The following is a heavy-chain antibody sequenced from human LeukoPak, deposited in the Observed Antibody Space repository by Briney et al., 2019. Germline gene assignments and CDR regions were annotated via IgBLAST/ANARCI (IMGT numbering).Heavy chain of an antibody. CDR3: ARVRDPYYDSSGYLVY. V-gene: IGHV1-69*04. CDR1: GGTFSSYA. Sequence: GASAKVSCKASGGTFSSYAISWVRQAPGQGLEWMGRIIPIFGIANYAQKFQGRVTITADKSTSTAYMELSSLRSEDTAVYYCARVRDPYYDSSGYLVYWGQGTLVTVSP. D-gene: IGHD3-22*01. J-gene: IGHJ4*02. CDR2: IIPIFGIA.